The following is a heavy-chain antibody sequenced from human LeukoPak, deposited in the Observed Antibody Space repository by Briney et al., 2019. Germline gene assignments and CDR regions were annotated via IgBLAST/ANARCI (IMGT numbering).Heavy chain of an antibody. CDR2: IYPGDSDT. D-gene: IGHD2-2*01. V-gene: IGHV5-51*01. Sequence: GESLKISCKGSGYSFTSYWIGWVRQMPGKGLEWMGIIYPGDSDTRYSPSFQGQVTIPADKSISTAYLQWSSLKASDTAMYYCARRYCSSTSCYAYFDYWGQGTLVTVSS. J-gene: IGHJ4*02. CDR1: GYSFTSYW. CDR3: ARRYCSSTSCYAYFDY.